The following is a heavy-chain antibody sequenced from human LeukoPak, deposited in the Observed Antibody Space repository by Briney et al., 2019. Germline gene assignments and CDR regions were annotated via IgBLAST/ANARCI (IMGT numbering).Heavy chain of an antibody. CDR1: GGSISSSDYY. Sequence: SETLSLTCTVSGGSISSSDYYWGWIRQPPGKGLEWIGSISYSGNTYYNPSLKNRLIISVDTSNNQFSLNLSSVTAADTAVYYCAREISSSPPNWFDPWGQGTLVTVSS. V-gene: IGHV4-39*02. CDR3: AREISSSPPNWFDP. D-gene: IGHD6-6*01. J-gene: IGHJ5*02. CDR2: ISYSGNT.